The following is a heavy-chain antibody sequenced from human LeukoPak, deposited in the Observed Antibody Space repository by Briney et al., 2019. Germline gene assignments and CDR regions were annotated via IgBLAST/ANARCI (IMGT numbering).Heavy chain of an antibody. CDR1: GFTFSSYS. J-gene: IGHJ4*02. CDR2: ISSSSSYI. D-gene: IGHD6-19*01. CDR3: AKRRGGGLAVAGTSFDY. Sequence: GGSLRLSCAASGFTFSSYSMNWVRQAPGKGLEWVSSISSSSSYIYYADSVKGRFTISRDNNKNSLYLQMNSLRAEDTAVYYCAKRRGGGLAVAGTSFDYWGQGTLVTVPS. V-gene: IGHV3-21*04.